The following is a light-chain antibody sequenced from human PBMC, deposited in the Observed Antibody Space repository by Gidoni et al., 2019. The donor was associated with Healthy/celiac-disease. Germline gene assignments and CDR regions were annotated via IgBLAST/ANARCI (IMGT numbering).Light chain of an antibody. J-gene: IGKJ2*01. V-gene: IGKV1-39*01. CDR2: AAS. Sequence: DIQMPQSPSSLSASVGDRVTIPCRASQSISSYLHWYQQKPGKAPKLLIYAASSLQSGVPSRFSGSGSGTDFTLTISSLQPEDFATYYCQQSYSTLPYTFGQGTKLEIK. CDR3: QQSYSTLPYT. CDR1: QSISSY.